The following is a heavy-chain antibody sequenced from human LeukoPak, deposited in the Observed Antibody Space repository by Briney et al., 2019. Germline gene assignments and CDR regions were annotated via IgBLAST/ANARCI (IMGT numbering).Heavy chain of an antibody. CDR2: ISAYNGNT. Sequence: ASVKVSCKASGYTFTSYGISWVRQAPGQGLEWMGWISAYNGNTNYAQKLQGRVTMTTDTSTSTAYMELRSLRSADTAVYYCARDRSYSSSWYTWFDPWGQGTLVTVSS. CDR1: GYTFTSYG. V-gene: IGHV1-18*01. D-gene: IGHD6-13*01. J-gene: IGHJ5*02. CDR3: ARDRSYSSSWYTWFDP.